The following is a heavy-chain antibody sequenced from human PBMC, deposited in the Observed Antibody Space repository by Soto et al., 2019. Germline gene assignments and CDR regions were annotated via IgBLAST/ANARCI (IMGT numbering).Heavy chain of an antibody. V-gene: IGHV1-69*06. CDR1: GGTFSSYG. CDR2: IIPFLGTT. J-gene: IGHJ4*02. Sequence: QVQLVQSGAEVKKPGSSVKVSCKASGGTFSSYGISWVRQAPGQGLEWMGRIIPFLGTTNYAQNFQDRLTVTADTSTHTAFMELSSLRSDDTAVYYCAREGYTSSSIHSFLDSWGQGTLVTVSS. D-gene: IGHD6-6*01. CDR3: AREGYTSSSIHSFLDS.